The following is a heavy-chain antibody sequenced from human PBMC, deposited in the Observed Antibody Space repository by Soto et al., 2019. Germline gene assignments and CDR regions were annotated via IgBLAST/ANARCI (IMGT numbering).Heavy chain of an antibody. CDR3: AKDPLDSSSWYGGSWFDP. CDR2: ISGSGGST. V-gene: IGHV3-23*01. CDR1: GFTFSSYA. D-gene: IGHD6-13*01. J-gene: IGHJ5*02. Sequence: GGSLRLSCAASGFTFSSYAMSWVRQAPGKGLEWVSAISGSGGSTYYADSVKGRFTISRDNSKNTLYLQMNSLRAADTAVYYCAKDPLDSSSWYGGSWFDPWGQGTLVTVSS.